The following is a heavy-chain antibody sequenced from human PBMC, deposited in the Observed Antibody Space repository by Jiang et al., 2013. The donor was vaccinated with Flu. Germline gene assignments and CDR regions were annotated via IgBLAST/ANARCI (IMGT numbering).Heavy chain of an antibody. V-gene: IGHV1-18*01. D-gene: IGHD3-9*01. Sequence: GAEVKKPGASVKVSCKASGYTFTSYDISWVRQAPGQGLEWMGWISGYNGNTNYAQKLQGRVTMTTDTSTSTAYMELRSLTFDDTAVYYCARERDLTGYPFDYWGQGTLVTVSS. CDR2: ISGYNGNT. CDR3: ARERDLTGYPFDY. J-gene: IGHJ4*02. CDR1: GYTFTSYD.